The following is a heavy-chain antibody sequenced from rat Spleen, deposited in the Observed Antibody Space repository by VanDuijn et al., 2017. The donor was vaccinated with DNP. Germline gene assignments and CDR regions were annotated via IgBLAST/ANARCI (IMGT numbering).Heavy chain of an antibody. D-gene: IGHD2-2*01. J-gene: IGHJ4*01. CDR2: ISYDGSST. CDR1: GFTFTDYN. CDR3: TRHRSDTISMDA. Sequence: EVQLVESGGGLVQPGRSLKLSCAASGFTFTDYNMAWVRQAPKKGLEWVATISYDGSSTYYRDSVKGRFTISRDSAKSTLYLQMDGLRSEDTATYYCTRHRSDTISMDAWGQGTSVTVSS. V-gene: IGHV5-7*01.